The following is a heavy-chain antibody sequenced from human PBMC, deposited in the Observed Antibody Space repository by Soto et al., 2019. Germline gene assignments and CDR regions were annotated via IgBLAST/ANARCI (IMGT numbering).Heavy chain of an antibody. J-gene: IGHJ4*02. Sequence: PGGSLRLSCAASGFTFNIYGMHWVRQAPDKGLEWVALISYDGSNQYYADSVKGRFTISRDNSKNTLFLQMNSLRADDTAVYYCAKDQASGQGSFDSWGQGTQVTVSS. CDR3: AKDQASGQGSFDS. V-gene: IGHV3-30*18. CDR1: GFTFNIYG. CDR2: ISYDGSNQ.